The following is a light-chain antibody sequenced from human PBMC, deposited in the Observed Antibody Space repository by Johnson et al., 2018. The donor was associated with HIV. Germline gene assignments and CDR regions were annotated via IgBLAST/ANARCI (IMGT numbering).Light chain of an antibody. V-gene: IGLV1-51*02. CDR2: ENT. CDR3: GTWDTSLSAGGV. Sequence: HSVLTQPPSVSAAPGQKVTISCSGSSSNIGNKYVSWYQQLPGTAPKLLIYENTKRPSGIPDRFYGSKSGTSATLGITGLQTGDEADYYCGTWDTSLSAGGVFGSGTKVTVL. J-gene: IGLJ1*01. CDR1: SSNIGNKY.